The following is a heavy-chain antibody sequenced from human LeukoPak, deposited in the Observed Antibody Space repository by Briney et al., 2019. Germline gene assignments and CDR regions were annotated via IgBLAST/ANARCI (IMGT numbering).Heavy chain of an antibody. D-gene: IGHD6-19*01. Sequence: ASVKVSCKASGYTFTGYYMHWVRQAPGQGLEWMGWINPNSGGTNYAQKFQGRVTMTRDTSISTAYMELSRLRSDDTAVYYCARDLPAGTYYYYGMDVWGQGTTVTVSS. CDR2: INPNSGGT. CDR1: GYTFTGYY. V-gene: IGHV1-2*02. CDR3: ARDLPAGTYYYYGMDV. J-gene: IGHJ6*02.